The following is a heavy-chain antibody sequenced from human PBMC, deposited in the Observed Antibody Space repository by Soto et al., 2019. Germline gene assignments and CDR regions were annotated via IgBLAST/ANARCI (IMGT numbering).Heavy chain of an antibody. CDR3: ARDDIVVVPAAIGYYYYGMDV. CDR1: GGTFSSYT. V-gene: IGHV1-69*04. CDR2: IIPILGIA. Sequence: SVKVSCKASGGTFSSYTISWVRQAPGQGLEWMGRIIPILGIANYAQKFQGRVTITADKSTSTAYMELSSLRSEDTAVYYCARDDIVVVPAAIGYYYYGMDVWGQGTTVTVSS. D-gene: IGHD2-2*01. J-gene: IGHJ6*02.